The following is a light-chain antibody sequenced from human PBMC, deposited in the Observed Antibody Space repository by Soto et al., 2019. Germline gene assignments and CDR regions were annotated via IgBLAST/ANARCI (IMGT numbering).Light chain of an antibody. J-gene: IGLJ2*01. V-gene: IGLV1-47*01. CDR2: RNN. CDR1: TSNIGINY. Sequence: QSVLTQPPSASGTPGQRVTISCSGSTSNIGINYVYWYQQLPGTAPKLLLSRNNQRPSGVPDRFSGSRSGTSASLAISGLRSEDEADYYCAAWDDSLSGRHVIFGGGTKVTVL. CDR3: AAWDDSLSGRHVI.